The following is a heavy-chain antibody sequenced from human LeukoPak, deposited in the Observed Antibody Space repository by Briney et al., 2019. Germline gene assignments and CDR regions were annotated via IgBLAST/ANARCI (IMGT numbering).Heavy chain of an antibody. D-gene: IGHD4-17*01. CDR1: GYTFTGYY. CDR3: ARAVMTTVTTTDIYFDY. V-gene: IGHV1-2*02. Sequence: ASVKVSCKASGYTFTGYYMHWVRQAPGQGLEWMGWINPNSGGTNYAQKLQGRVTMTTDTSTSTAYMELRSLRSDDTAVYYCARAVMTTVTTTDIYFDYWGQGTLVTVSS. J-gene: IGHJ4*02. CDR2: INPNSGGT.